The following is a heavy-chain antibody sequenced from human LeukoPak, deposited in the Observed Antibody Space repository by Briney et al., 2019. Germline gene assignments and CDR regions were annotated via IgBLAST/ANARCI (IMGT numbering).Heavy chain of an antibody. CDR2: INQDGGTT. J-gene: IGHJ6*03. CDR1: GFTFSSLW. Sequence: GGSLRLSCAASGFTFSSLWMSWVRQAPGRGPEWVANINQDGGTTYYVASVKGRFTISRDNAKNSLSLQMSSLRAEDTAVYYCTNARQGPNQYHMDVWGKGTTVTVSS. CDR3: TNARQGPNQYHMDV. V-gene: IGHV3-7*01. D-gene: IGHD6-6*01.